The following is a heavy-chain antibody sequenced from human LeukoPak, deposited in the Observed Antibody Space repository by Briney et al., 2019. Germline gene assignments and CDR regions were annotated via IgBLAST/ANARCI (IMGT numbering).Heavy chain of an antibody. D-gene: IGHD3-22*01. Sequence: GKSLKISCEGSGYSFSNYWLGWVRQMPGKGLEWMGSIYPGDSDTRYSPSFQGQVTISADKSNSTAYLQWSSLKASDTAMYYCARVDYYDRSGYFDYWGQGTQVTVSS. CDR2: IYPGDSDT. J-gene: IGHJ4*02. CDR3: ARVDYYDRSGYFDY. V-gene: IGHV5-51*01. CDR1: GYSFSNYW.